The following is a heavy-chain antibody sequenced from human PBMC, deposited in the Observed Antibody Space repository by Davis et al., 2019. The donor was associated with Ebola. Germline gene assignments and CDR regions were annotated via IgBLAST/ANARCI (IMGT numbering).Heavy chain of an antibody. CDR1: GGSISSGGYY. CDR3: ARVITYGSVSDYFDY. D-gene: IGHD3-10*01. CDR2: IYYSGST. V-gene: IGHV4-31*03. Sequence: LRLSCTVSGGSISSGGYYWSWIRQHPGKGLEWIGYIYYSGSTYYNPSLKSRVTISVDTSKNQFSLKLRSVTAADTAVYYCARVITYGSVSDYFDYWGQGTLVTVSS. J-gene: IGHJ4*02.